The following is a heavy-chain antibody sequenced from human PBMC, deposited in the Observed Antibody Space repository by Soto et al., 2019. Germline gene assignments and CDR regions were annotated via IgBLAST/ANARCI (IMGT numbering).Heavy chain of an antibody. Sequence: EVQLLESGGGLVQPGGSLRLSCAASGYTLSSYAMSWVRQAPGKGLEWVSTISGSGGSTYYADSVKGRFTISRDNSKNTLYLQVNSLRAEDTAVYYCAKDRTTTGTTVRFDPWGQGTLVTVSS. J-gene: IGHJ5*02. V-gene: IGHV3-23*01. CDR2: ISGSGGST. D-gene: IGHD1-1*01. CDR1: GYTLSSYA. CDR3: AKDRTTTGTTVRFDP.